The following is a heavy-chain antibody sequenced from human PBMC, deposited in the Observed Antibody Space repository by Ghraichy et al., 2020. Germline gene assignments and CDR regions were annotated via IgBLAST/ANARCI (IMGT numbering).Heavy chain of an antibody. CDR1: GYTFTSYG. Sequence: ASVKVSCKASGYTFTSYGISWVRQAPGQGLEWMGWISAYNGNTNYAQKLQGRVTMTTDTSTSTAYMELRSLRSDDTAVYYCARAGSQLVRRVTSWFDPWGQGTLVTVSS. CDR2: ISAYNGNT. D-gene: IGHD6-13*01. J-gene: IGHJ5*02. CDR3: ARAGSQLVRRVTSWFDP. V-gene: IGHV1-18*01.